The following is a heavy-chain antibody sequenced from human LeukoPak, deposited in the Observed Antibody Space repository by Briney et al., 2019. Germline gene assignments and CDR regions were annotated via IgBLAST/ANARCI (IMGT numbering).Heavy chain of an antibody. CDR1: GGSFSGYY. CDR2: INHSGST. V-gene: IGHV4-34*01. CDR3: AREAQYCSGTSCYGQYFQH. D-gene: IGHD2-2*01. Sequence: SETLSLTCAVYGGSFSGYYWSWIRQPPGKGLEWIGEINHSGSTNYNPSLKSRVTISVDTSKNQFSLKLSSVTAADTAVYYCAREAQYCSGTSCYGQYFQHWGQGTLVTVSS. J-gene: IGHJ1*01.